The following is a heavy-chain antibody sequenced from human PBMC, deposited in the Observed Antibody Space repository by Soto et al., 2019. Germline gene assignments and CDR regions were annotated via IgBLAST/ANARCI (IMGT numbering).Heavy chain of an antibody. V-gene: IGHV3-30-3*01. J-gene: IGHJ4*02. Sequence: PGGCLRRSCAASGFTFSSYATHWVRRAPDKGLEKAAVISSDGSNEYYADTVKGRFPISRDHSKNTLCLQMNSLRAEDTAVYYCARDGPRRWSGYSFGCWGQGSLFTVAS. D-gene: IGHD3-3*01. CDR1: GFTFSSYA. CDR2: ISSDGSNE. CDR3: ARDGPRRWSGYSFGC.